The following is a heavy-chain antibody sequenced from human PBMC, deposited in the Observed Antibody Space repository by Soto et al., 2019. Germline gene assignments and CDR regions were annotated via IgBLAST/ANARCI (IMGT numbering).Heavy chain of an antibody. Sequence: QLQLQESGPGLVKPSETLSLTCTVSGGSISSSSYYWGWIRQPPGKGLEWIGGIYYRGSTYYNPSLKGRVTISEDTSKNQFSRQLSSVTAADTAVYYCARQGSSSWDGRDWWGQGTLVTVSS. CDR2: IYYRGST. V-gene: IGHV4-39*01. D-gene: IGHD6-13*01. J-gene: IGHJ4*02. CDR3: ARQGSSSWDGRDW. CDR1: GGSISSSSYY.